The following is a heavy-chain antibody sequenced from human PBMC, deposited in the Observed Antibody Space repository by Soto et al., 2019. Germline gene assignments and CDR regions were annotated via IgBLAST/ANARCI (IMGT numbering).Heavy chain of an antibody. J-gene: IGHJ3*02. Sequence: QLQLQESGPGLVKPSETLSLTCTVSGGSISSSSYYWGWIRQPPGKGLEWIGSIYYSGSTYYNPSLKSRVTISVDTSKNQFSLKLSSVTAADTAVYYCARQPMTEDAFDIWGQGTMVTVSS. CDR2: IYYSGST. V-gene: IGHV4-39*01. CDR1: GGSISSSSYY. CDR3: ARQPMTEDAFDI.